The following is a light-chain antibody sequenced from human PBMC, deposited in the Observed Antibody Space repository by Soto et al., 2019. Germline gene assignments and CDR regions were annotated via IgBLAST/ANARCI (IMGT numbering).Light chain of an antibody. J-gene: IGLJ2*01. V-gene: IGLV2-14*01. CDR1: SSDVGGYNY. Sequence: QSALTQPASVSGSPGQSITISCTGTSSDVGGYNYVSWYQQHPGKAPKLMIYNVSNRPSGVSNRFSGSKSGNTASLTISGLQAEVEGHYYCSSFTSTNTVLFGGGTKLTVL. CDR2: NVS. CDR3: SSFTSTNTVL.